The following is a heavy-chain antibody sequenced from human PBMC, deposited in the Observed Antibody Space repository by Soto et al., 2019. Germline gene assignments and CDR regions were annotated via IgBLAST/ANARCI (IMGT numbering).Heavy chain of an antibody. CDR2: IYPGDSDT. Sequence: GESLKISCKVSGFSFTSYWIGWVRQMPGKGLEWMGIIYPGDSDTRYSPSFQGQVTISADKSISTAYLQWNSLKASDTAMYYCARPRSSTRNYYGMDVWGQGTTVTVSS. J-gene: IGHJ6*02. V-gene: IGHV5-51*01. CDR3: ARPRSSTRNYYGMDV. CDR1: GFSFTSYW. D-gene: IGHD6-13*01.